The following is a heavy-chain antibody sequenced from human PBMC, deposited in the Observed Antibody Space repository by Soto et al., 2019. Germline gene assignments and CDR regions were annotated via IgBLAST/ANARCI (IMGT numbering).Heavy chain of an antibody. CDR1: GYTFTGYY. D-gene: IGHD2-2*01. CDR2: INPNSGGT. Sequence: ASVTVSFKASGYTFTGYYMHWLRQAPGQGLEWMGWINPNSGGTNYAQKFQGRVTMTRDTSISTAYMELGRLRSDDTAVYYCATRDIVVVPAAHEESDYWGQGTLVTVSS. J-gene: IGHJ4*02. CDR3: ATRDIVVVPAAHEESDY. V-gene: IGHV1-2*02.